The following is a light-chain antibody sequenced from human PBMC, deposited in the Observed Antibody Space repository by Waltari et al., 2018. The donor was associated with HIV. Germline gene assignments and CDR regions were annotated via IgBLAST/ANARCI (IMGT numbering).Light chain of an antibody. CDR3: GTWDSSLSAGGV. CDR2: DNN. Sequence: QSVLTQPPSVSAAPGQKFTISCSGSSTNIGNNYVSCYQQLPGTAPKLLIYDNNKRPSGIPDRFSGSKSGTSATLGITGLQTGDEADYYCGTWDSSLSAGGVFGGGTKLTVL. V-gene: IGLV1-51*01. J-gene: IGLJ2*01. CDR1: STNIGNNY.